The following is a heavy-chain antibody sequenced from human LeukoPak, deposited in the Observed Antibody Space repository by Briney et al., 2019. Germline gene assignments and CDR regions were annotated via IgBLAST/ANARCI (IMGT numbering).Heavy chain of an antibody. D-gene: IGHD4-17*01. CDR3: AQDHLGFGDYWFGY. J-gene: IGHJ4*02. V-gene: IGHV3-23*01. CDR1: GLRFNTYA. CDR2: ISAGGDET. Sequence: GGSLRLSCVTPGLRFNTYAMSWDRQAPGKGLEWVSAISAGGDETHYADSVKGRFTVSRDNSKNTLFLQMNSLRVEDTAVYYCAQDHLGFGDYWFGYWGQGTLVSVSS.